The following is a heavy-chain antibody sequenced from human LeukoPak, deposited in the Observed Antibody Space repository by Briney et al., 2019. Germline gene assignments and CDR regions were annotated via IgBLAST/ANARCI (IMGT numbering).Heavy chain of an antibody. CDR3: ARETSGLDY. CDR2: INPGGSRT. D-gene: IGHD6-19*01. CDR1: GYTFTSDF. Sequence: ASVKGSCKASGYTFTSDFMHWVRQAPGQGLEWMGIINPGGSRTTYAQKFQGRVTMTRDTSTSTVYMALSSLGSEDTAVYYCARETSGLDYWGQGTLVTVSS. V-gene: IGHV1-46*01. J-gene: IGHJ4*02.